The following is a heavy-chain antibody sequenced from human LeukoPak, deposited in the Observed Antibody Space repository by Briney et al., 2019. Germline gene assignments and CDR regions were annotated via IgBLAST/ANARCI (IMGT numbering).Heavy chain of an antibody. Sequence: GGSLSLSCADSGFSFRSYSMNWVRQAPGKGLEWVSYISSSSSTIYYADSVKGRFTISRDNAENSLYLQMNSLRAEDTAVYYCAREWSYNGYYDYWGQGTLVTVSS. CDR1: GFSFRSYS. CDR2: ISSSSSTI. J-gene: IGHJ4*02. D-gene: IGHD5-12*01. CDR3: AREWSYNGYYDY. V-gene: IGHV3-48*01.